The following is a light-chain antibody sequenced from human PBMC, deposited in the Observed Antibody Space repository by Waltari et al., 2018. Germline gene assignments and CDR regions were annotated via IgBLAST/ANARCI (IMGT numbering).Light chain of an antibody. Sequence: DIQMTQSPSSLSASVGDRVTITCRASQRIGPYLNWYQHKPGRAPELLIYAASTLQCGVPSRFSGSGSETHFTLAISSLQREDFATYYCQQSYTTPRTFGQGTKVEIK. CDR3: QQSYTTPRT. V-gene: IGKV1-39*01. CDR1: QRIGPY. J-gene: IGKJ1*01. CDR2: AAS.